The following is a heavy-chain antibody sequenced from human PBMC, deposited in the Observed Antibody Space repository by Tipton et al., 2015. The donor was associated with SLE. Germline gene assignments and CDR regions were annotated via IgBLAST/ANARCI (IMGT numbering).Heavy chain of an antibody. CDR3: ARSERYYYGSGHFDVFDI. J-gene: IGHJ3*02. V-gene: IGHV4-59*07. CDR1: GGSISSYY. D-gene: IGHD3-10*01. Sequence: TLSLTCTVSGGSISSYYWSWVRQPPGKGLEWIGYIYYTGSANYNPSLKSRVTMSVDTSKNQFSLKLSSVTAADTAVYYCARSERYYYGSGHFDVFDIWGQGTMVTVSS. CDR2: IYYTGSA.